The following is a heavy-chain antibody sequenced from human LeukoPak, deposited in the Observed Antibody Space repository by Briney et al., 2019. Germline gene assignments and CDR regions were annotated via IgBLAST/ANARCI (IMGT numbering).Heavy chain of an antibody. CDR1: GFTFSDYY. CDR3: ARQYSYGSRAFDY. D-gene: IGHD5-18*01. Sequence: GGSLGLSCAASGFTFSDYYMNWIRQAPGKGLEWVSYISSSGSTIYYADSVKGRFTISRDNAKNSLYLQMNSLRAEDTAVYYCARQYSYGSRAFDYWGQGTLVTVSS. V-gene: IGHV3-11*01. J-gene: IGHJ4*02. CDR2: ISSSGSTI.